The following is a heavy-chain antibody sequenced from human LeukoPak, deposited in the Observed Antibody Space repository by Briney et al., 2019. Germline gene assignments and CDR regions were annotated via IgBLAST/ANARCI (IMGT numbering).Heavy chain of an antibody. V-gene: IGHV4-34*01. CDR1: GVSFSGYY. Sequence: SETLSLTCAVYGVSFSGYYWSWIRQPPGKGLEWIGEINHSGSTNYNPSLKSRVTISADTSKNQFSLKLSSVTAADTAVYYCARSDSERWLQFDYWGQGTLVTVSS. D-gene: IGHD5-24*01. CDR2: INHSGST. J-gene: IGHJ4*02. CDR3: ARSDSERWLQFDY.